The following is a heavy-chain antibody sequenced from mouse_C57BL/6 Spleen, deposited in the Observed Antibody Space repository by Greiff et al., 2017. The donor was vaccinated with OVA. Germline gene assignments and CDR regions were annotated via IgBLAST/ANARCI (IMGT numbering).Heavy chain of an antibody. CDR2: IHPNSGST. J-gene: IGHJ2*01. CDR3: ARSSTEYYFDC. CDR1: GYTFTSYW. Sequence: VQLQQSGAELVKPGASVKLSCKASGYTFTSYWMHWVKQRPGQGLEWIGMIHPNSGSTNYNEKFKSKATLTVDKSSSTAYMQLSSLTSEDSAVYYCARSSTEYYFDCWGQGTTLTVSS. V-gene: IGHV1-64*01. D-gene: IGHD5-1*01.